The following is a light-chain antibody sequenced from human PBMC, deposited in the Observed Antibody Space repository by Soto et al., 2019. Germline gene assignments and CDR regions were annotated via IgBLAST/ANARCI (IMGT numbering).Light chain of an antibody. CDR2: TDN. J-gene: IGLJ1*01. Sequence: QSVLTQPPSASGTPGQRVTISCSGSSSNIGINTVNWYQQVPGTAPKLLIYTDNQRPSGGPDRFSGSKSGTSASLAISGLQSEDEADYYCAAWDDSLNGLYVFGTGTKVTVL. CDR3: AAWDDSLNGLYV. V-gene: IGLV1-44*01. CDR1: SSNIGINT.